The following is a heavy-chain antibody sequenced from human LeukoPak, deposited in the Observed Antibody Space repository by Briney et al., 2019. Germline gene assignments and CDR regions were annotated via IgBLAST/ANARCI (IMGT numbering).Heavy chain of an antibody. D-gene: IGHD3-22*01. J-gene: IGHJ4*02. V-gene: IGHV4-39*01. CDR3: ARHSASSYYDGSGFDY. Sequence: PSETLSLTCTVSGGSISSSSYYWGWIRQPPGKGLEWIGSIYYSGSTYYNPSLKSRVTISVDTSKNQFSLKLSSVTAADTAVYYCARHSASSYYDGSGFDYWGQGTWSPSPQ. CDR2: IYYSGST. CDR1: GGSISSSSYY.